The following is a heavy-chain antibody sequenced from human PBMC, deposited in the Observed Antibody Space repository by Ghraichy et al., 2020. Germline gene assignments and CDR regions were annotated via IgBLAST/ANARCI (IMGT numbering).Heavy chain of an antibody. CDR1: GGFLSGHY. CDR2: ISHSGSA. Sequence: SETLSLTCADYGGFLSGHYWSWIRQPPGKVLEWIGDISHSGSANYNPSLKSRATISMDTSKNQFSLKLSSVTAADTAVYYCARNFDYWGQGTLVAVSS. CDR3: ARNFDY. V-gene: IGHV4-34*01. J-gene: IGHJ4*02.